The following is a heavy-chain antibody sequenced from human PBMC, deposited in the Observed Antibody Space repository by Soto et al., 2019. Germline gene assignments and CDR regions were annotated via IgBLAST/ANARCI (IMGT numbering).Heavy chain of an antibody. CDR2: IYWDDDK. CDR1: GFSLSASGVG. Sequence: QITLKESGPTLVKPTQTLTLTCTFSGFSLSASGVGVAWIRQPPGKPLQWLALIYWDDDKRYSPSLKSRLTITKDTSKNQVVLTKTNMDPVDTATYSCAHIPVRFGTLAFDFWGQGTLVTVSS. V-gene: IGHV2-5*02. J-gene: IGHJ4*02. D-gene: IGHD1-1*01. CDR3: AHIPVRFGTLAFDF.